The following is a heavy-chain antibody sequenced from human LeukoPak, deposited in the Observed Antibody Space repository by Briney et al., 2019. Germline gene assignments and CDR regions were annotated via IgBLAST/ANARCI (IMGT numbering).Heavy chain of an antibody. CDR2: IYTSGST. V-gene: IGHV4-61*02. D-gene: IGHD6-13*01. J-gene: IGHJ6*03. CDR1: GGSISSGSYY. Sequence: SETLSLTCSVSGGSISSGSYYGRWVRRPAGKGLEWNGRIYTSGSTNYNPSLKSRVTISVDTSKNQFSLKLSSVTAADTAVYYCARDAGSSWYDYMDVWGKGTTVTISS. CDR3: ARDAGSSWYDYMDV.